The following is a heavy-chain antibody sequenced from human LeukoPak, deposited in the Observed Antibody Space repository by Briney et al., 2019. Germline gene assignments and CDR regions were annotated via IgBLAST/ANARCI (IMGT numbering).Heavy chain of an antibody. CDR3: ARDAQTKHYCSGGSCYRADAFDI. J-gene: IGHJ3*02. D-gene: IGHD2-15*01. CDR2: ISSSGSTI. CDR1: GFTFSNYA. V-gene: IGHV3-48*03. Sequence: GGSLRLSCVASGFTFSNYAMHWVRQAPGKGLEWVSYISSSGSTIYYADSVKGRFTISRDNAKNSLYLQMNSLRAEDTAVYYCARDAQTKHYCSGGSCYRADAFDIWGQGTMVTVSS.